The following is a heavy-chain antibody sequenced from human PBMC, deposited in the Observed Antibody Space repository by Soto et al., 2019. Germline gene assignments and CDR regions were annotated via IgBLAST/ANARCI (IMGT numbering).Heavy chain of an antibody. CDR3: ARGHGRYYYDSSGYGDVFDI. CDR2: INASGSST. CDR1: GFSFSNYW. V-gene: IGHV3-74*01. Sequence: PGGSLRLSCVASGFSFSNYWVHWVRQPPGKGLEWVSRINASGSSTSDADSVKGRFTISRDNAKNTLYLQMNSLRAEDTALYYWARGHGRYYYDSSGYGDVFDIWGQGTMVPVSS. D-gene: IGHD3-22*01. J-gene: IGHJ3*02.